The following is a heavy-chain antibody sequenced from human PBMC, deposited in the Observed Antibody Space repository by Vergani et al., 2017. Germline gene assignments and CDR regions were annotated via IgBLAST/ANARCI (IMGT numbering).Heavy chain of an antibody. CDR3: ASEVADFWSGYFRRHVDY. J-gene: IGHJ4*02. Sequence: QVQLVQSGAEVKKPGSSVKVSCKASGGTFSSYAISWVRQAPGQGLEWMGRIIPIFGTANYSQKFQGRVTITEDKSTSTAYMELSSLRSEDTAVYYGASEVADFWSGYFRRHVDYWGQGTLVTVSS. CDR2: IIPIFGTA. CDR1: GGTFSSYA. V-gene: IGHV1-69*14. D-gene: IGHD3-3*01.